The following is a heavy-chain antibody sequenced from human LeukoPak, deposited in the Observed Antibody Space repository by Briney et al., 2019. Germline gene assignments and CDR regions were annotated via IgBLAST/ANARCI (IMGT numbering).Heavy chain of an antibody. CDR2: ISGSGGRT. CDR1: GITLSNYG. J-gene: IGHJ4*02. V-gene: IGHV3-23*01. CDR3: AIRGVVIRVILVGFHKEAYYFDS. Sequence: PGGSLRLSCAVSGITLSNYGMSWVRQAPGKGLEWVAGISGSGGRTNYADAVKGRFTISRDNAKNTLFLQMNSLRVEDTAVYFCAIRGVVIRVILVGFHKEAYYFDSWGQGALVTVSS. D-gene: IGHD3-22*01.